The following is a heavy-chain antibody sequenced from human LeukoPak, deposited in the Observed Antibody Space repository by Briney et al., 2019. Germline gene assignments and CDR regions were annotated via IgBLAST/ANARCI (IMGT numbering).Heavy chain of an antibody. CDR2: ISWNSGSI. D-gene: IGHD6-19*01. J-gene: IGHJ4*02. V-gene: IGHV3-9*01. CDR1: GFTFDDYA. CDR3: AKIDSSGGEDY. Sequence: GRSLRLSCAASGFTFDDYAMHWVRQAPGKGLEWVPGISWNSGSIGYADSVKGRFTISRDNAKNSLYLQMNSLRAEDTALYYCAKIDSSGGEDYWGQGTLVTVSS.